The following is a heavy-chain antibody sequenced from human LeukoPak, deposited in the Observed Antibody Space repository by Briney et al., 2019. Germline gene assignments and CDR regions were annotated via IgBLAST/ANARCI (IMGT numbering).Heavy chain of an antibody. CDR1: GGSISSGGYY. CDR3: ARLSGGSYYYYYYGMDV. CDR2: IYYSGST. J-gene: IGHJ6*02. V-gene: IGHV4-31*03. D-gene: IGHD1-26*01. Sequence: PSETLSLTCTVSGGSISSGGYYWSWIRQHPGKGLEWIGYIYYSGSTYYNPSLKSRVTISVGTSKNQFSLKLSSVTAADTAVYYCARLSGGSYYYYYYGMDVWGQGTTVTVSS.